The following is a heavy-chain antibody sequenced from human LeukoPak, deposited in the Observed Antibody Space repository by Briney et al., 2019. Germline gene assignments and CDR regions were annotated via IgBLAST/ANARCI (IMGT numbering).Heavy chain of an antibody. CDR2: ISSDGTNK. D-gene: IGHD3-10*01. CDR3: AKDSLASYYGSGSYLGNWFGP. J-gene: IGHJ5*02. V-gene: IGHV3-30*18. Sequence: PGRSLRLSCAASGFTFSSNGMHWVRQAPGKGLEWVAVISSDGTNKFYADSVKGRFTISTDNSKNTLYLQMSSLRPEDTAVYYCAKDSLASYYGSGSYLGNWFGPWGQGTLVTVSS. CDR1: GFTFSSNG.